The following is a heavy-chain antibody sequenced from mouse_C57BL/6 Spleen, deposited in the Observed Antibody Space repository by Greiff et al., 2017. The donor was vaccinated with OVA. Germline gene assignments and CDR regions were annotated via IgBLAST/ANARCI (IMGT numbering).Heavy chain of an antibody. Sequence: EVQGVESGGGLVKPGGSLKLSCAASGFTFSSYAMSWVRQTPEKRLEWVATISDGGSYTYYPDNVKGRFTISRDNAKNNLYLQMSHLKSEDTAMYYCARDREGYYYFDYWGQGTTLTVSS. V-gene: IGHV5-4*01. J-gene: IGHJ2*01. CDR2: ISDGGSYT. CDR3: ARDREGYYYFDY. D-gene: IGHD2-3*01. CDR1: GFTFSSYA.